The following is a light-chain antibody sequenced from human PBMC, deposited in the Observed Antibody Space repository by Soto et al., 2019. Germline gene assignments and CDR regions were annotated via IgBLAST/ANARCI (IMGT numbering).Light chain of an antibody. CDR1: QSVNND. V-gene: IGKV3-11*02. Sequence: EVLFTQSPGTLSLSPWERGTLSXRASQSVNNDFFNWDRQNSDQAPRLLIXDASNRATGILARLSGSGSGRDFTLHISSLEPEDFAVYYWQQRSNWPPSTFGQGTRLEIK. CDR2: DAS. CDR3: QQRSNWPPST. J-gene: IGKJ5*01.